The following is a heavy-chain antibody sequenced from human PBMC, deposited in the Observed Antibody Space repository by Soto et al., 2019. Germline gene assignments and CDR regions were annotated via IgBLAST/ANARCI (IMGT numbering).Heavy chain of an antibody. Sequence: QVQLVESGGGVVQPGRSLRLSCAASGFTFSSYGMHWVRQAPGKGLEWVAVISYDGSNQNYADSVKGRFTISRDNSKNTLYLQMNSLRAEDTAVFYCAKERGDGYNYEGAPGLDYWGQGTLGTVSS. D-gene: IGHD5-12*01. J-gene: IGHJ4*02. V-gene: IGHV3-30*18. CDR3: AKERGDGYNYEGAPGLDY. CDR1: GFTFSSYG. CDR2: ISYDGSNQ.